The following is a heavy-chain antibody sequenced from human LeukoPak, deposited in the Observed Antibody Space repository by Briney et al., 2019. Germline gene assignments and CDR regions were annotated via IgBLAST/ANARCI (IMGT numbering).Heavy chain of an antibody. D-gene: IGHD3-22*01. J-gene: IGHJ4*02. Sequence: ASVKVSCKASGFTFTSSAVQWVRQARGQRLEWIGWIVVGSGNTNYAQKFQERVTITRDMSTSTAYMELSSLRSEDTAVYYCAAATPRWLLDGHYYFDYWGQGTLVTVSS. CDR3: AAATPRWLLDGHYYFDY. CDR1: GFTFTSSA. CDR2: IVVGSGNT. V-gene: IGHV1-58*01.